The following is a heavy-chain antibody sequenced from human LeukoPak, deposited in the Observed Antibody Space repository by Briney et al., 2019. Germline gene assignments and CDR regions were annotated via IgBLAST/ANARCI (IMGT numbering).Heavy chain of an antibody. Sequence: PSETLSLTCAVSGGSISSGGYSWTWIRQPPGKGLVWIGYIYRSGSTYYNPSLKSRVTISVDRSKTQFSLKLSSMTAADTAVYYCAREVLWFGDYNNAFDIWGQGTMVTVSS. CDR1: GGSISSGGYS. V-gene: IGHV4-30-2*01. CDR3: AREVLWFGDYNNAFDI. J-gene: IGHJ3*02. D-gene: IGHD3-10*01. CDR2: IYRSGST.